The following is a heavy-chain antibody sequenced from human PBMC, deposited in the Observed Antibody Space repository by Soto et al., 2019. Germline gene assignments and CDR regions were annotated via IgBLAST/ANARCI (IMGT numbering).Heavy chain of an antibody. V-gene: IGHV3-23*01. CDR1: GFPLSTYG. CDR2: ITGTGGDT. J-gene: IGHJ6*02. CDR3: ARIRGYWYGLDV. Sequence: EVQLLESGGGLVQPGGSLRLSCAASGFPLSTYGMSWVRQAPGKGLEWVSSITGTGGDTYYADSVKGRFTSSRDNSNNMLYLQMNSLRFEDTAVYYCARIRGYWYGLDVWGQGTTIPVSS.